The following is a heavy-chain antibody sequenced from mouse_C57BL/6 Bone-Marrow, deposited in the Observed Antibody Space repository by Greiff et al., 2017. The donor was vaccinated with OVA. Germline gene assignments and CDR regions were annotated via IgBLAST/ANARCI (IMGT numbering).Heavy chain of an antibody. J-gene: IGHJ2*01. CDR3: ARLEYYSNYGFDY. V-gene: IGHV1-64*01. D-gene: IGHD2-5*01. CDR1: GYTFTSYW. CDR2: IHPNSGST. Sequence: QVQLKQPGAELVKPGASVKLSCKASGYTFTSYWMHWVKQRPGQGLEWIGMIHPNSGSTNYNEKFKSKATLTVDKSSSTAYMQLSSLTSEDSAVYYCARLEYYSNYGFDYWGQGTTLTVSS.